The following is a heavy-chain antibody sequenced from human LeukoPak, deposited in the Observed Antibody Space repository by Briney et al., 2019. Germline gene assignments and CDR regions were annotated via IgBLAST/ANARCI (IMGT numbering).Heavy chain of an antibody. Sequence: NPGGSLRLSCAASGFTFSSYVMTWVRQAPGKGLEWVSGVSGSGGTTYYADLVKGRFTISRDNSKKTLYLQMNSLRAEDTAVYYCAKAKHGYGSGSYSKVTFDYWGQGTLVTVSS. V-gene: IGHV3-23*01. J-gene: IGHJ4*02. CDR3: AKAKHGYGSGSYSKVTFDY. CDR2: VSGSGGTT. CDR1: GFTFSSYV. D-gene: IGHD3-10*01.